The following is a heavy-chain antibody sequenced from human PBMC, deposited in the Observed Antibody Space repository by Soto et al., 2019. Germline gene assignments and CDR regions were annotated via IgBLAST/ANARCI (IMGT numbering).Heavy chain of an antibody. V-gene: IGHV1-69*12. CDR3: ARDGRSAAAVTAKDSFDP. CDR1: GGTFSSYA. CDR2: IIPLFGTA. D-gene: IGHD6-13*01. Sequence: QVQLVQSGAEVKKPGSSVKVSCKASGGTFSSYAIIWVRQAPGQGLEWMGGIIPLFGTANYAQKFQGRVTITADESTSTAYMELSSLRAEDTAVYYCARDGRSAAAVTAKDSFDPGGQGTLVTVSS. J-gene: IGHJ5*02.